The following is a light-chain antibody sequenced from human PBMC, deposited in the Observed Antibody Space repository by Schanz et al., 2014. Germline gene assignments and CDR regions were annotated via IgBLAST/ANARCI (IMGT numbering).Light chain of an antibody. CDR3: QQFINLPWT. CDR1: QSVTSTY. CDR2: AAS. J-gene: IGKJ1*01. V-gene: IGKV3-20*01. Sequence: EIVLTQSPGTLFLSPGERATLSCRASQSVTSTYLAWYQQKPGQAPRLLIYAASIRAIGIPDRFSGSGSGTDFTLTITRLEPEDFGMFYCQQFINLPWTFGXXTKVEMK.